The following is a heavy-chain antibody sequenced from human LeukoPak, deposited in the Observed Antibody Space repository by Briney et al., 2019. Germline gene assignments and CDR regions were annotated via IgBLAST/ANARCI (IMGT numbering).Heavy chain of an antibody. V-gene: IGHV4-34*01. Sequence: PSETLSLTRGVSGGSFSGYFWSWIRQPPGKGLEWIGEINHSERTNYNPSLKSRVTMSVDTSKKQFSLKLSAVTAADTAVYYCARGRRYCAGFFYSGWLDSWGQGTLVTVSS. CDR1: GGSFSGYF. CDR2: INHSERT. CDR3: ARGRRYCAGFFYSGWLDS. J-gene: IGHJ5*01. D-gene: IGHD2-8*02.